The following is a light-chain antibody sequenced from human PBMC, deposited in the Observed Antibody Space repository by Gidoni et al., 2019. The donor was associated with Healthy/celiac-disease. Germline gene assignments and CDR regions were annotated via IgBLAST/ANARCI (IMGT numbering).Light chain of an antibody. Sequence: IQMTQSPSSLSASVGDRVTITCQASQDISNYLNWYQQKPGKAPKLLIYDASNLETGVPSRFSGSGSGTDFTFTISSLQPEDIATYYCQQYDNLPLGTFXQXTKLEIK. CDR1: QDISNY. J-gene: IGKJ2*02. CDR3: QQYDNLPLGT. V-gene: IGKV1-33*01. CDR2: DAS.